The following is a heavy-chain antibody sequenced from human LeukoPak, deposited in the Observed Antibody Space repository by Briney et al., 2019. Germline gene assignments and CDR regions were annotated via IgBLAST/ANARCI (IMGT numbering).Heavy chain of an antibody. J-gene: IGHJ4*02. Sequence: GGSLRLSCAASGFTFSSYAMSWVRQAPGKGLEWVSAISGSGGSTYYADSVKGRFTISRDNSKNTLYLQMNSLRAEDTAVYYCAKQAYCSSTSCYLVDYWDQGTLVTVSS. CDR1: GFTFSSYA. CDR3: AKQAYCSSTSCYLVDY. D-gene: IGHD2-2*01. V-gene: IGHV3-23*01. CDR2: ISGSGGST.